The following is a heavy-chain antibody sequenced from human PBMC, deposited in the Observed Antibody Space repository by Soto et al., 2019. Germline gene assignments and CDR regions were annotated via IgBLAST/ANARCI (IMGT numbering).Heavy chain of an antibody. D-gene: IGHD2-21*02. CDR2: IYSGSHT. CDR3: ARARGIDGDTGGYWYFGL. V-gene: IGHV3-53*04. J-gene: IGHJ2*01. Sequence: EVQLVESGGGLVQPGGSLRLSCAASGFTVSSNYMSWVRQAPGKGLEWVSVIYSGSHTYYADSVKGRFTISRHNSTNTLYLQMNSLRAEDTAVYYCARARGIDGDTGGYWYFGLWGRGTLVTVSS. CDR1: GFTVSSNY.